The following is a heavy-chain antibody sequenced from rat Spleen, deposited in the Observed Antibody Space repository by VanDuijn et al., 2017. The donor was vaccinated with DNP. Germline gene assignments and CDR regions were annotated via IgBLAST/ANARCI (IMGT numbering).Heavy chain of an antibody. CDR2: IWSGGST. CDR3: TTVGSYAMDA. J-gene: IGHJ4*01. CDR1: GFSLTSNS. Sequence: QVQLKESGPGLVQPSQTLSLTCTVSGFSLTSNSVHWVRQPPGKGLEWVGAIWSGGSTDYNSALKSRLSISRDTSKSQVFLKMNSLQTEDTAMYFCTTVGSYAMDAWGQGTSVTVSS. D-gene: IGHD1-1*01. V-gene: IGHV2-1*01.